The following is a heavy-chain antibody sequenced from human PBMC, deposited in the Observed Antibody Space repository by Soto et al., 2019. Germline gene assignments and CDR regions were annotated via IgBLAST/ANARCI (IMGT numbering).Heavy chain of an antibody. J-gene: IGHJ4*02. V-gene: IGHV1-69*01. CDR2: IIPIFGPA. D-gene: IGHD3-10*01. CDR1: GVTFSSCV. Sequence: QVQLVQSGAEVKKSGSSVKVSCKTSGVTFSSCVISWVRQAPGQGLEWMGGIIPIFGPAHYAQKFQDRVTITADESTNTAYMELGSLRPEDTAVYYCAGGTPRSALWFGESDYWGQGTLIIVSS. CDR3: AGGTPRSALWFGESDY.